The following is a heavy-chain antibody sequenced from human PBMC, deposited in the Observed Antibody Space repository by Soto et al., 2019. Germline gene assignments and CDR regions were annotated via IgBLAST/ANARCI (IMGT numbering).Heavy chain of an antibody. Sequence: GSLRLSCAASGFTFSSYAMSWVRQAPGKGLEWVSAISGSGGSTYYADSVKGRFTISRDNSKNTLYLQMNSLRAEDTAVYYCAKDPLTMIVSPSPYGWFDPWGQGTLVTVSS. V-gene: IGHV3-23*01. J-gene: IGHJ5*02. CDR2: ISGSGGST. CDR3: AKDPLTMIVSPSPYGWFDP. D-gene: IGHD3-22*01. CDR1: GFTFSSYA.